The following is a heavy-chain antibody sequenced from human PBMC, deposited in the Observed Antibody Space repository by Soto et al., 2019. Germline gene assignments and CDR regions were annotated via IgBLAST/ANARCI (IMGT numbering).Heavy chain of an antibody. V-gene: IGHV3-33*01. D-gene: IGHD6-13*01. Sequence: QVQLVESGGGVVQPGRSLRLSCAASGFTFSSYGMHWVRQAPGKGLEWVAVIWYDGSNKYYADSVKGRFTISRDNSKNTLYLQMNSLRAEDTAVYYCAIVPHDRYSSSWYVYYYYGTDVWGQGTTVTVSS. CDR3: AIVPHDRYSSSWYVYYYYGTDV. J-gene: IGHJ6*02. CDR1: GFTFSSYG. CDR2: IWYDGSNK.